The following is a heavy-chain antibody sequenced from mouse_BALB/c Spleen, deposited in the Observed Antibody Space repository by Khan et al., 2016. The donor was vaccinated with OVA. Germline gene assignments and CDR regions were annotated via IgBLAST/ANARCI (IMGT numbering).Heavy chain of an antibody. Sequence: LVESGPEMNKPGETVKISCKASGYTFTNHGMNWVRQAPGKGLKWMGWINTNSGEPIYAEEFKGRFDFSLDTSATTAYLKINNLKNEDTATYFRARREWSYYVMEYWGQGTSLTVSS. J-gene: IGHJ4*01. CDR2: INTNSGEP. D-gene: IGHD1-1*02. CDR3: ARREWSYYVMEY. V-gene: IGHV9-3*02. CDR1: GYTFTNHG.